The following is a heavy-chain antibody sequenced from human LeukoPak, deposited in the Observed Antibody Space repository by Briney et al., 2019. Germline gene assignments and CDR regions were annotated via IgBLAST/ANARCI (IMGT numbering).Heavy chain of an antibody. CDR2: IYHSGTT. D-gene: IGHD6-13*01. CDR3: AKPTDNISRYGHYYYYMDV. V-gene: IGHV4-39*01. J-gene: IGHJ6*03. CDR1: GGSISSSSFY. Sequence: SETLSLTCSVSGGSISSSSFYWGCIRQPPGKGLEWIGSIYHSGTTYYNPSLKGRVTISVDTSRNQFSLSVSSVTAADTAVYYCAKPTDNISRYGHYYYYMDVWGRGTTVTVSS.